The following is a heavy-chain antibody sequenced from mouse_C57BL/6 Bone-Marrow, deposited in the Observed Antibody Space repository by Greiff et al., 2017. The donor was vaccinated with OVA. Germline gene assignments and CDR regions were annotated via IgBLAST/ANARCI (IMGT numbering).Heavy chain of an antibody. V-gene: IGHV10-1*01. D-gene: IGHD2-3*01. J-gene: IGHJ3*01. CDR3: VSPIYDGYLAWFAY. Sequence: VKDRFTISRDDSESMLYLQMNNLKTEDTAMYYCVSPIYDGYLAWFAYWGQGTLVTVSA.